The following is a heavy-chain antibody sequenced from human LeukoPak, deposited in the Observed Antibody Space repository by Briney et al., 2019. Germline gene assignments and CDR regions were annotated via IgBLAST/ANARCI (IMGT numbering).Heavy chain of an antibody. CDR2: INQDGSDR. J-gene: IGHJ3*01. Sequence: GGSLRLSCAASGFSFTTYWMSWVRRAPGKGLECVANINQDGSDRYYVDSVKGRFTISRDNTKNSLYLQMNSLRAEDTAVYYCASGRNLRYSNWGQGTMVTVSS. D-gene: IGHD3-9*01. CDR3: ASGRNLRYSN. V-gene: IGHV3-7*01. CDR1: GFSFTTYW.